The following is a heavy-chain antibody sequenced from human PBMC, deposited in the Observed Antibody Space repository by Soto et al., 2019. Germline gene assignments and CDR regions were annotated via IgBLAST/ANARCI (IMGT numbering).Heavy chain of an antibody. CDR3: AKVSSAWYAGFFDL. D-gene: IGHD2-8*01. J-gene: IGHJ4*02. CDR1: GFTFSDYY. Sequence: PGGSLRLSCAASGFTFSDYYMSWIRQAPGKGLEWVSYISSSGSIYYADSVKGRFTISRDNSMNTLYLQMNTLRAEDTAVYYCAKVSSAWYAGFFDLWGQGTLVTVSS. V-gene: IGHV3-11*01. CDR2: ISSSGSI.